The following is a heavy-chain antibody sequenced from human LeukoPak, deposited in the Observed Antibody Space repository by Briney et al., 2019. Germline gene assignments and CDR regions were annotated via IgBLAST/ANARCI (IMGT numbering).Heavy chain of an antibody. CDR1: GYTFTSYD. Sequence: ASVKVSCKASGYTFTSYDMHWVRQAPGQGLEWMGIINPSGGSTSYAQIFQGRVTMTRGTSTSTVYMGLSSLRSGDTAVYYCARGGSSWYRGSFQHWGQGTLVTVSS. CDR3: ARGGSSWYRGSFQH. J-gene: IGHJ1*01. CDR2: INPSGGST. V-gene: IGHV1-46*01. D-gene: IGHD6-13*01.